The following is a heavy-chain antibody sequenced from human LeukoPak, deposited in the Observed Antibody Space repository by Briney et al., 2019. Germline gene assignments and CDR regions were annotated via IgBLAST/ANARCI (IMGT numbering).Heavy chain of an antibody. Sequence: PGGSLTLSCAASGFTFSSYWMHWVRQAPGKGLVWVSRIKSDGSTNYADSVKGRFTISRDNDKNTVSLQMNSLRAEDTGVYYCASAPSEIGGYYPEYFRHWGQGTLVTVSS. CDR3: ASAPSEIGGYYPEYFRH. D-gene: IGHD3-22*01. V-gene: IGHV3-74*01. CDR2: IKSDGST. J-gene: IGHJ1*01. CDR1: GFTFSSYW.